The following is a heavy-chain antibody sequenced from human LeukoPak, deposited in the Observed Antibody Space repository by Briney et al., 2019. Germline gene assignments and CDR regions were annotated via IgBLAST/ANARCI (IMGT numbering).Heavy chain of an antibody. CDR2: TSGSGGST. V-gene: IGHV3-23*01. CDR1: GFTFSTSA. CDR3: AKTTYYDFWSGYDSWFDP. J-gene: IGHJ5*02. D-gene: IGHD3-3*01. Sequence: PGGSLRLSCAVSGFTFSTSAMSWVRQAPGKGLEWVSATSGSGGSTYYADSVKGRFTISRDNSKNTLYLQMKSLRAEDTAVYYCAKTTYYDFWSGYDSWFDPWGQGTLVTVSS.